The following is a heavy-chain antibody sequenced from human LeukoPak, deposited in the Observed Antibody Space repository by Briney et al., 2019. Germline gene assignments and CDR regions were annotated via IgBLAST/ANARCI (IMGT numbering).Heavy chain of an antibody. V-gene: IGHV3-21*06. CDR1: EFPLSSHS. D-gene: IGHD5-18*01. CDR2: ISRTRNSI. J-gene: IGHJ4*02. Sequence: GGSLVLSCAASEFPLSSHSVNWVRQAQGKGLEGVSSISRTRNSIYYASSVKGRFTIFRDNAKNSVSLQMNSLRGEDTAVYYCAINVETAMVDDYWGQGTLVTVSS. CDR3: AINVETAMVDDY.